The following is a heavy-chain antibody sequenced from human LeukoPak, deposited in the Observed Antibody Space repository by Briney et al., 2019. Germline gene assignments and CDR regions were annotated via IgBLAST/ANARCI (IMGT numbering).Heavy chain of an antibody. CDR1: GFTFDDYG. CDR2: INWNGGST. CDR3: AREEWVPDCSGGSCYYMDV. V-gene: IGHV3-20*04. D-gene: IGHD2-15*01. Sequence: PGGSLRLACAASGFTFDDYGMSWVRQAPGKGLEWVSGINWNGGSTGYADSVKVRFTISRDNAKNSLYLQMNGLRAEDTALYYCAREEWVPDCSGGSCYYMDVWGKGTTVTVSS. J-gene: IGHJ6*03.